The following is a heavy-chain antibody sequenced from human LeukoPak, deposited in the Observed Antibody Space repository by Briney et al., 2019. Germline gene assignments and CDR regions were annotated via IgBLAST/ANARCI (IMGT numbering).Heavy chain of an antibody. CDR3: AKGGRITMITHRDYFDY. V-gene: IGHV3-9*01. Sequence: GRSLRLSCAASGFTFDDHAIHWVRQAPGKGLEWVSGISWNSGSIGYADSVKGRFTISRDNAKNSLYLQMNSLRAEDTALYYCAKGGRITMITHRDYFDYWGQGTLVTVSS. CDR2: ISWNSGSI. D-gene: IGHD3-22*01. J-gene: IGHJ4*02. CDR1: GFTFDDHA.